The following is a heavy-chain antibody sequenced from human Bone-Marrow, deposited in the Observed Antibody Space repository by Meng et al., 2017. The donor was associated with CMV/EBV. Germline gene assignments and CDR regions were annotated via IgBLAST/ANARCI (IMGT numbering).Heavy chain of an antibody. J-gene: IGHJ4*02. CDR1: GLRFDDYG. CDR2: IRHDGTNK. CDR3: AKDLLLFGGPNAYVDY. D-gene: IGHD3-16*01. V-gene: IGHV3-30*02. Sequence: GGSLRLSCVASGLRFDDYGMHWVRQTPGKGLEWVAFIRHDGTNKFYGDSVKGRFTIYRDNSKNTVYLQMNSLRPEETAVYYCAKDLLLFGGPNAYVDYWGQGMAVTVSS.